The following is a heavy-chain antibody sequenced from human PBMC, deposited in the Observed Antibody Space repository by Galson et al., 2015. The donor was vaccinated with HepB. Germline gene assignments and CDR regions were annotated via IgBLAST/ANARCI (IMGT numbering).Heavy chain of an antibody. D-gene: IGHD1-26*01. CDR2: IYSGGST. V-gene: IGHV3-66*01. CDR3: ARDRGGGGSYEGYYYGMDV. J-gene: IGHJ6*02. Sequence: SLRLSCAASGFTVSSNYMSWVRQAPGKGLEWVSVIYSGGSTYYADSVKGRFTISRDNSKNTLYLQMNSLRAEDTAVYYCARDRGGGGSYEGYYYGMDVWGQGTTVTVSS. CDR1: GFTVSSNY.